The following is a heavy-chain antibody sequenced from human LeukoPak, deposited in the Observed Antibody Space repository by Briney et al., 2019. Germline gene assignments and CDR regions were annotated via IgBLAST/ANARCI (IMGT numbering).Heavy chain of an antibody. CDR2: ISSSGSTI. CDR1: GFTFSSYE. V-gene: IGHV3-48*03. D-gene: IGHD1-26*01. J-gene: IGHJ4*02. Sequence: GGSLRLSCAASGFTFSSYEMNWVRQASGKGLEWVSYISSSGSTIYYADSVKGRFTISRDNAKNSLYLQMNSLRAEDTAVYYCARVGADFDYWGQGTLVTVSS. CDR3: ARVGADFDY.